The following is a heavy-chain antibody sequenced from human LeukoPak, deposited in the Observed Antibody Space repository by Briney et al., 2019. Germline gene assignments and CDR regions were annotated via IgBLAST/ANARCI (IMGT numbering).Heavy chain of an antibody. CDR3: ARDQRWELPYYFDY. CDR1: GFTFSSYS. V-gene: IGHV3-48*01. CDR2: ISSSSSTI. D-gene: IGHD1-26*01. J-gene: IGHJ4*02. Sequence: PGGSLRLSCAASGFTFSSYSMNWVRQAPGKGLEWVSYISSSSSTIYYADSVKGRFTIPRDNAKNSLYLQMNSLRAEDTAVYYCARDQRWELPYYFDYWGQGTLVTVSS.